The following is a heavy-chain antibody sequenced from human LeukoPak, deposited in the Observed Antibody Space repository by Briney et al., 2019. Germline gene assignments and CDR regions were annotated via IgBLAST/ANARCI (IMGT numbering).Heavy chain of an antibody. D-gene: IGHD2-8*01. V-gene: IGHV6-1*01. J-gene: IGHJ4*02. Sequence: SQTLSLTCAISGDSVSSNIGAWNCIRQSPSRGLEWLARTYYRSRWYNDYAVSVKRRIIINPDTSKNQFSLQLNSVTPEDTAVYYCARQGPEWPFDYWGQGTLVTVSS. CDR3: ARQGPEWPFDY. CDR1: GDSVSSNIGA. CDR2: TYYRSRWYN.